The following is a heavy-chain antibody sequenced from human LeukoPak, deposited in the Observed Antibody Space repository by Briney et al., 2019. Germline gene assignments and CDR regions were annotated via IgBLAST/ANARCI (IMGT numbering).Heavy chain of an antibody. V-gene: IGHV1-24*01. CDR3: ATAPGYYDSSGYLYNWFDP. CDR2: FDPEDGET. D-gene: IGHD3-22*01. CDR1: GYNLTELS. J-gene: IGHJ5*02. Sequence: ASVKVSCKVSGYNLTELSMHWVRQAPGKGLEWMGGFDPEDGETIYAQKFQGRVTMTEDTSTDTAYMELSSLRSEDTAVYYCATAPGYYDSSGYLYNWFDPWGQGTLVTVSS.